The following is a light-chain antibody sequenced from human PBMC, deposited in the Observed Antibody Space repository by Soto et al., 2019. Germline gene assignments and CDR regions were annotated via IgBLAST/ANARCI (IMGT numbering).Light chain of an antibody. CDR3: QQYNNWLT. CDR2: GAS. V-gene: IGKV3-15*01. J-gene: IGKJ1*01. CDR1: QSVSSN. Sequence: EIVMTQSPATLSVSPGERATLSCRASQSVSSNLAWYQQKPGQAPRLLIYGASTRATGIPARFSGSGSGKEFTLTISSLQSEDFAVYYCQQYNNWLTFGQGTKVEIK.